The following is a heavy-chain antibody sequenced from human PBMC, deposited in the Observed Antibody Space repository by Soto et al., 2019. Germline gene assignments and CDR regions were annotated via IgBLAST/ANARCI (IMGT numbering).Heavy chain of an antibody. Sequence: SETLSLTCADSGYSISSGCFWGWIRQPAGKGVAWSANMNKDGNPHYNPPFQSRVIMSVATSKTQLSLKLNSVTDADREGYYCARESYSGYHSYDYWGQGILVTISS. CDR2: MNKDGNP. CDR1: GYSISSGCF. D-gene: IGHD1-26*01. J-gene: IGHJ4*02. V-gene: IGHV4-38-2*02. CDR3: ARESYSGYHSYDY.